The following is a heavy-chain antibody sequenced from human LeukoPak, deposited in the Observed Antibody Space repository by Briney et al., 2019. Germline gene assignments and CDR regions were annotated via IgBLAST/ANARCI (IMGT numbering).Heavy chain of an antibody. CDR1: GGSISGSSYY. CDR2: IYYTGST. V-gene: IGHV4-39*07. Sequence: SETLSLTCTVSGGSISGSSYYWGWIRQPPGKGLEWIGSIYYTGSTYYNPSLKSRVTMSVDTSKNQFSLKLSSVTAADTAVYYCARENYRLKTRWFDPWGQGTLVTASS. CDR3: ARENYRLKTRWFDP. J-gene: IGHJ5*02. D-gene: IGHD1-7*01.